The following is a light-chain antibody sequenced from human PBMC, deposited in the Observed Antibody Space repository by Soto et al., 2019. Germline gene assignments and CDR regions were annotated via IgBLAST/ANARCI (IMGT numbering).Light chain of an antibody. CDR3: CSYAGTYPFVV. J-gene: IGLJ2*01. CDR2: DLN. V-gene: IGLV2-11*01. CDR1: SSGVSAYDY. Sequence: QAVLTQPRSVSGSPGQSVTISCTGTSSGVSAYDYVSWYQHRPGKPAKLMIYDLNKRPSGVSDRFSGSKAGNTASLTISGLQAEDEAAYYCCSYAGTYPFVVFGGGTKVTVL.